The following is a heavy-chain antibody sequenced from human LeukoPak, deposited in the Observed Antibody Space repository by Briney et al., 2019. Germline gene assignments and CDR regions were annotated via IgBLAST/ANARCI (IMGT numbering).Heavy chain of an antibody. CDR2: INPNSGGT. Sequence: ASVKVSCKASGYTFTGYYMHWVRQAPGQGLEWMGWINPNSGGTNYAQKFQGRVTMTRDTSISTAYMALSRLRSDDTAVYYCAGVGYCSSTSCYNWFDPWGQGTLVTVSS. D-gene: IGHD2-2*01. CDR1: GYTFTGYY. J-gene: IGHJ5*02. V-gene: IGHV1-2*02. CDR3: AGVGYCSSTSCYNWFDP.